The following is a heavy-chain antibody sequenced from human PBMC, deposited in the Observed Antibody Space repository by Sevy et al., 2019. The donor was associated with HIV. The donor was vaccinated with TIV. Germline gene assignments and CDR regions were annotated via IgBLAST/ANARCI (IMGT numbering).Heavy chain of an antibody. V-gene: IGHV3-7*01. CDR2: IKQDGSEQ. CDR3: ATDLFSGTNF. CDR1: GFSFSSYW. Sequence: GGSLRLSCAASGFSFSSYWMSWVRQAPGKGLEWVANIKQDGSEQYYVYSVKGRFTISRDNAKNSLDLQMNSLRAEDTALYYSATDLFSGTNFWGQGTLVTVSS. D-gene: IGHD3-3*01. J-gene: IGHJ4*02.